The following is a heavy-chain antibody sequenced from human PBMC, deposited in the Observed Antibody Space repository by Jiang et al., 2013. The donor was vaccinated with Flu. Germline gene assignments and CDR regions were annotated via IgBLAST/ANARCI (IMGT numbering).Heavy chain of an antibody. CDR1: GYSFTSYW. D-gene: IGHD2-2*01. CDR2: IYPGDSDT. J-gene: IGHJ5*02. Sequence: VQLVESGAEVKKPGESLKISCKGSGYSFTSYWIGWVRQMPGKGLEWMGIIYPGDSDTRYSPSFQGQVTISADKSISTAYLQWSSLKASDTAMYYCARHVPLPYCSSTSCYHPWFDPWGQGTLVTVSS. CDR3: ARHVPLPYCSSTSCYHPWFDP. V-gene: IGHV5-51*01.